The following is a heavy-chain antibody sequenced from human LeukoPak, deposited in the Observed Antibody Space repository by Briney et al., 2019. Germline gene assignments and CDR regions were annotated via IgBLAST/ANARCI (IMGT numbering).Heavy chain of an antibody. CDR1: GGSISSSSYY. CDR2: IYYSGST. CDR3: ASRVGGYSAFDI. Sequence: SETLSLTCMVSGGSISSSSYYWGWIRQPPGKGLEWIGSIYYSGSTYYNPSLKSRVTISVDTSKNQFSLKLSSVTAADTAVYYCASRVGGYSAFDIWGQGTMVTVSS. V-gene: IGHV4-39*07. J-gene: IGHJ3*02. D-gene: IGHD3-22*01.